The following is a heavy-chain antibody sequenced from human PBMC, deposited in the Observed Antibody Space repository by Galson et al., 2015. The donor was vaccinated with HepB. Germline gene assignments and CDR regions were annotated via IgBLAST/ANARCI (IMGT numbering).Heavy chain of an antibody. CDR2: IKSKTDGGTT. V-gene: IGHV3-15*01. CDR3: TTDSDDYGEYYFDY. CDR1: GFTFSNAW. D-gene: IGHD4-17*01. Sequence: SLRLSCAASGFTFSNAWMSWVRQAPGKGLEWVGRIKSKTDGGTTDYAAPVKGRFTISRDDSKNTLYLQMNSLKTEDTAVYYCTTDSDDYGEYYFDYWGQGSLVTVSS. J-gene: IGHJ4*02.